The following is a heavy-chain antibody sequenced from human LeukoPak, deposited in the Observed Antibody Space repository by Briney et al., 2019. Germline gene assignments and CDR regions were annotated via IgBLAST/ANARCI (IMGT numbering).Heavy chain of an antibody. J-gene: IGHJ4*02. V-gene: IGHV3-21*01. Sequence: PGGTLRLSCAASGFTFSSFGMSWVRQAPGKGLEWVSSISSSSSYIYYADSVKGRFTISRDNAKNTLYLQMSSLRDEDTAVYYCAKDVAYTFDYWGQGTLVTVSS. CDR2: ISSSSSYI. D-gene: IGHD3-16*01. CDR1: GFTFSSFG. CDR3: AKDVAYTFDY.